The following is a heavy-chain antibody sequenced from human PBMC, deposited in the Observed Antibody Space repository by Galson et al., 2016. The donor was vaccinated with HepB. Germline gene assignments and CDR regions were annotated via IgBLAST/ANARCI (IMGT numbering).Heavy chain of an antibody. V-gene: IGHV7-4-1*02. CDR1: GYTFSSYA. D-gene: IGHD6-13*01. CDR2: IHTRTGSP. CDR3: ARLVAADASVEASDV. J-gene: IGHJ3*01. Sequence: SVKVSCKASGYTFSSYAINWVRQAPGQGLEWMGWIHTRTGSPSYAQGFTGRYVFSLDTSVSTAYLEISGLKAEDTGVYYCARLVAADASVEASDVWGQGTLATVSS.